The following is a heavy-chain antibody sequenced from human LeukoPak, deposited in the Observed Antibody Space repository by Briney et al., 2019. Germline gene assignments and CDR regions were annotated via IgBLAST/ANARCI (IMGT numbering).Heavy chain of an antibody. CDR3: ATAGGDGSRMGFDP. CDR1: GFTFSRYW. CDR2: ISADGSVT. V-gene: IGHV3-74*01. D-gene: IGHD2-15*01. Sequence: GSLRLSCADSGFTFSRYWMHWVRQTPGKGLVWVSCISADGSVTRYADSVKGRFTISRDNTKSTLCLQMHSLRAEDTAVYYCATAGGDGSRMGFDPWGQGTLVTVSS. J-gene: IGHJ5*02.